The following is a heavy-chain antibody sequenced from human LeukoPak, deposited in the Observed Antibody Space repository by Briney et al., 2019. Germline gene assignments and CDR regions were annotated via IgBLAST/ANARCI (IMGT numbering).Heavy chain of an antibody. J-gene: IGHJ4*02. CDR1: GGSIGSGYY. D-gene: IGHD2-21*02. CDR3: TRDIGDFVSDF. V-gene: IGHV4-39*02. CDR2: IHYGGTT. Sequence: TSETLSLTCTVSGGSIGSGYYWAWIRQPPGKGLEWIGSIHYGGTTHYNPSLQSRVTISADTSKNQFALDLRSVTAADTAVYYCTRDIGDFVSDFWGQGTLVTVSS.